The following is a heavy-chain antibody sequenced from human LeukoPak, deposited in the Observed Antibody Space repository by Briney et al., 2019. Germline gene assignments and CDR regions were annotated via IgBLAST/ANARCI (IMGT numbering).Heavy chain of an antibody. Sequence: GGSLRLSCAASGFTFSSYAMSWVRQAPGKGLEWVSAISGSGGSTYYADSVKGRFTISRDNSKNTLYLQMNSLRAEDTAVYYCAKESIRSGKQQLYYFDYWGQGTLVTVSS. CDR3: AKESIRSGKQQLYYFDY. V-gene: IGHV3-23*01. D-gene: IGHD6-13*01. CDR2: ISGSGGST. J-gene: IGHJ4*02. CDR1: GFTFSSYA.